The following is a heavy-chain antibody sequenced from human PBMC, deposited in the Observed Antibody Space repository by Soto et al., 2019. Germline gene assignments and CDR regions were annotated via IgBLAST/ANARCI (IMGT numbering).Heavy chain of an antibody. Sequence: QVQLVQSGAEVKKPGSSVKVSCKASGGTFSSYTTSWVRQAPGQGLQWMGRIIAILGIANYAQKFQGRGTITADKSTSRAYRELSSLRSEDTAVYCCARPAMGDAFDIWGQGTMVTPSS. V-gene: IGHV1-69*02. D-gene: IGHD5-18*01. CDR2: IIAILGIA. CDR1: GGTFSSYT. CDR3: ARPAMGDAFDI. J-gene: IGHJ3*02.